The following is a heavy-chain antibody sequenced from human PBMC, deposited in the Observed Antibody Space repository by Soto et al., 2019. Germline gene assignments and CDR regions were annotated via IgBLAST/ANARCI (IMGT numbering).Heavy chain of an antibody. J-gene: IGHJ4*02. CDR3: ARPGNYYDSSGYFGY. CDR1: GGSISSSSYY. D-gene: IGHD3-22*01. Sequence: SETLSLTCTVSGGSISSSSYYWGWIRQPPGKGLEWIGSIYYSGSTYYNPSLKSRVTISVDTSKNQFSLKLSSVTAADTAVYYCARPGNYYDSSGYFGYWGQGTLVTVSS. CDR2: IYYSGST. V-gene: IGHV4-39*01.